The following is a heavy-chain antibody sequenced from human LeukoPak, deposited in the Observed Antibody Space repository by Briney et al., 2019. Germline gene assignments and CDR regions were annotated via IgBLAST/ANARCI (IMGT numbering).Heavy chain of an antibody. CDR2: ISYDGSNK. Sequence: GGSLRLSCAASGFTFSSYAMHWVRQAPGKGLEWVAVISYDGSNKYYADSVKGRFTISRDNSKNTLYLQMNSLRAEDTAVYYCARVGGAPYYFDYWGQGTLVTVSS. CDR3: ARVGGAPYYFDY. V-gene: IGHV3-30-3*01. D-gene: IGHD1-26*01. J-gene: IGHJ4*02. CDR1: GFTFSSYA.